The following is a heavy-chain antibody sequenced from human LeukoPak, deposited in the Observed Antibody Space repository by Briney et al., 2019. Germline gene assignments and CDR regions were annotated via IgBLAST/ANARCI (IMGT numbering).Heavy chain of an antibody. J-gene: IGHJ4*02. D-gene: IGHD3-10*01. CDR2: ISYDGSNK. V-gene: IGHV3-30*18. CDR1: GLTFSSYG. CDR3: AKDLKILAMVRGVLDY. Sequence: GGSLRLSCAASGLTFSSYGMHWVRQAPGKGLEWVAVISYDGSNKYYADSVKGRFTISRDNSKNTLYLQMNSLRAEDTAVYYCAKDLKILAMVRGVLDYWGQGTLVTVSS.